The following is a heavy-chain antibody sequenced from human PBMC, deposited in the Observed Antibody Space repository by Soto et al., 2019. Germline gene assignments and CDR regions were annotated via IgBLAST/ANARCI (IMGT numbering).Heavy chain of an antibody. Sequence: QVQLVQSGAEVKKPGPPVKVSCRASGYSFTRYYINWVRQAPGQGLEWMGWISAYNGNTHYEEKLQGRVTLTTDTSTSTAYMELRSLRSDDTAVYFCARGGQWDFLSDYWGQGTLVTVSS. D-gene: IGHD1-26*01. CDR2: ISAYNGNT. CDR1: GYSFTRYY. CDR3: ARGGQWDFLSDY. J-gene: IGHJ4*02. V-gene: IGHV1-18*01.